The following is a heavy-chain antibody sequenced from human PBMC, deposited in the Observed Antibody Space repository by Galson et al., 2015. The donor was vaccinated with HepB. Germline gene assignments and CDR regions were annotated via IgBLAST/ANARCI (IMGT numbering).Heavy chain of an antibody. Sequence: SLRLSCAASGFTFTTYWMNWVRHPPGKGLVWISRINGDGSRSTYADSVKGRFTISRDNAKNTLYLQMNSLRVEDTAVYYCARTSRGLALGADYWGQGTLVTVSS. D-gene: IGHD1-26*01. CDR3: ARTSRGLALGADY. V-gene: IGHV3-74*01. J-gene: IGHJ4*02. CDR1: GFTFTTYW. CDR2: INGDGSRS.